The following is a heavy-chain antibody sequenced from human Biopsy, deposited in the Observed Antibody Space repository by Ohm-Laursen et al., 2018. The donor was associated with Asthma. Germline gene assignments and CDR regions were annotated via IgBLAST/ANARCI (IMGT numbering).Heavy chain of an antibody. J-gene: IGHJ4*02. CDR2: INSYFGTT. D-gene: IGHD2-2*01. Sequence: VKISCKSLGGTFNTYVIGWVRQAPGQGLEWMGGINSYFGTTTYPQKFQDRVTITTDDSTSTVYMELSSLRSEDTAVYYCARKAGSCISRTCYSLDFWGQGTLVTVSS. V-gene: IGHV1-69*13. CDR1: GGTFNTYV. CDR3: ARKAGSCISRTCYSLDF.